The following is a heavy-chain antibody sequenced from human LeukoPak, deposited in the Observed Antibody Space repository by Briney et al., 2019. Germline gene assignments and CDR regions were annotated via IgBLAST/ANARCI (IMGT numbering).Heavy chain of an antibody. V-gene: IGHV1-2*06. J-gene: IGHJ4*02. CDR2: INPNSGGT. CDR3: ARTEKQQLDFDY. D-gene: IGHD6-13*01. Sequence: ASVKVSCKTSGYTFNGYYMNWVRQAPGQGLEWMGRINPNSGGTNYAQKFQGRVTMTRDTSISTAYMELSRLRSDDTAVYYCARTEKQQLDFDYWGQGTLVTVSS. CDR1: GYTFNGYY.